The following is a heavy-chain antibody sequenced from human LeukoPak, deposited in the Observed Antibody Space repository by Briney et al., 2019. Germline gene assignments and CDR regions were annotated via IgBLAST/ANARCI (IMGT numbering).Heavy chain of an antibody. CDR2: VKYDGSTT. V-gene: IGHV3-74*01. D-gene: IGHD3/OR15-3a*01. CDR1: GFTFSAYW. Sequence: PGGSLRLSCAASGFTFSAYWMHWVRQALGKGLVWVSRVKYDGSTTAYADSVKGRFTISRDNTRNILYLEMNSLRVEDTAVYYCARDLNWLLFDYWGQGALVTVSS. CDR3: ARDLNWLLFDY. J-gene: IGHJ4*02.